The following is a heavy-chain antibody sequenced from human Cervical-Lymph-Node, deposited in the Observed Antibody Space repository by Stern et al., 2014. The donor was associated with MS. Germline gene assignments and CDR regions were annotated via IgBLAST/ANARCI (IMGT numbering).Heavy chain of an antibody. CDR1: GFTFDDYA. Sequence: VQLVESGGGLVQPGRSLRLSCAASGFTFDDYAMHWVRQAPGKGLEWVSGITWNSVSVGYADSVKGRFNISRDNAKNSLYLQMNSLRGDDTALYYCAKGSGGSGYYPVALDYWGQGTLVTVSS. V-gene: IGHV3-9*01. CDR2: ITWNSVSV. D-gene: IGHD3-3*01. CDR3: AKGSGGSGYYPVALDY. J-gene: IGHJ4*02.